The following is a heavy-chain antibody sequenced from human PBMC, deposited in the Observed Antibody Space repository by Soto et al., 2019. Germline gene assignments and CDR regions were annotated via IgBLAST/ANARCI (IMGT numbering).Heavy chain of an antibody. CDR2: IYPGDSDT. Sequence: LGESLKISCNGSGYSFTSYWICWVRQMPWKGLEWMGIIYPGDSDTRYSPSFQGQVTISADKSISTAYLQWSSLKASDTAMYYCARHGSSTIPNWFDPWGQGTLVTVSS. D-gene: IGHD2-2*01. CDR3: ARHGSSTIPNWFDP. V-gene: IGHV5-51*01. J-gene: IGHJ5*02. CDR1: GYSFTSYW.